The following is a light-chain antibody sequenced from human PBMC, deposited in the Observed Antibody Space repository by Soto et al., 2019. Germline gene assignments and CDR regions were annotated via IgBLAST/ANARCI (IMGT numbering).Light chain of an antibody. J-gene: IGKJ5*01. V-gene: IGKV1-39*01. CDR1: QTIDTY. CDR3: QQSYSTPRT. CDR2: AAS. Sequence: DMQLTQSPSSLSASVGDRVTITCRASQTIDTYLNWYQHKPGKAPKLLIYAASSLQSGVPSRFSGSGSGTDFTLTISSLQPEDFATYYCQQSYSTPRTFGQATRLEIK.